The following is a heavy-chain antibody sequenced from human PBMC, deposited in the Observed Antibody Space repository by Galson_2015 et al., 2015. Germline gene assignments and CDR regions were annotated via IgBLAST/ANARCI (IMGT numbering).Heavy chain of an antibody. J-gene: IGHJ4*02. CDR1: GGTFSSYA. V-gene: IGHV1-69*13. D-gene: IGHD2-15*01. Sequence: SVKVSCKASGGTFSSYAISWVRQAPGQGLEWMGGIIPIFGTANYAQKFQGRVTITADESTSTAYMELSSLRSEDTAVYYCARERKVVVAATTGGGYFDYWGQGTLVTVSS. CDR3: ARERKVVVAATTGGGYFDY. CDR2: IIPIFGTA.